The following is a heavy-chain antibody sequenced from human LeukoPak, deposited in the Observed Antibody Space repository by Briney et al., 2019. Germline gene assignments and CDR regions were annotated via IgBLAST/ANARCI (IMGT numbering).Heavy chain of an antibody. V-gene: IGHV1-8*03. CDR3: ARVYYDSSGYYYVLRGVYYYYMDV. Sequence: GASVKVSCKASGYTFTSYDINWVRQATGQGLEWMGWMNPNSGNTGYAQKFQGRVTITRNTSISTAYMELSSLRSEDTAVYYCARVYYDSSGYYYVLRGVYYYYMDVWGKGTTVTVSS. D-gene: IGHD3-22*01. CDR2: MNPNSGNT. J-gene: IGHJ6*03. CDR1: GYTFTSYD.